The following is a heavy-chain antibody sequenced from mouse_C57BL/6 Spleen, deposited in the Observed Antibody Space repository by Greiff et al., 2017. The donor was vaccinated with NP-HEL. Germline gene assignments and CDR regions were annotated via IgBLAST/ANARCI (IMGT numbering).Heavy chain of an antibody. J-gene: IGHJ2*01. D-gene: IGHD1-2*01. CDR1: GYSITSGYG. CDR3: ARTARIKY. CDR2: ISYSGST. V-gene: IGHV3-2*02. Sequence: DVQLQESGPGLVKPSQSLSLTCTVTGYSITSGYGWNWIRQFPGYKLEWMGYISYSGSTNYNPSLKSRISITRDTSKNQFFLQLNSVTTEDTATYYCARTARIKYWGQGTTLTVSS.